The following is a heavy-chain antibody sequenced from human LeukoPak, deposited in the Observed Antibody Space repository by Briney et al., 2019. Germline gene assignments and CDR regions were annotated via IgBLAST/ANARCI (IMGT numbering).Heavy chain of an antibody. CDR2: IYSGGST. Sequence: GGSLRLPCAASGFTFSDYYMSWIRQAPGKGLEWVSVIYSGGSTYYADSVKGRFTISRDNSKNTLYLQMNSLRAEDTAVYYCARANYYDFWSGSHDAFDIWGQGTMVTVSS. CDR1: GFTFSDYY. D-gene: IGHD3-3*01. V-gene: IGHV3-53*01. J-gene: IGHJ3*02. CDR3: ARANYYDFWSGSHDAFDI.